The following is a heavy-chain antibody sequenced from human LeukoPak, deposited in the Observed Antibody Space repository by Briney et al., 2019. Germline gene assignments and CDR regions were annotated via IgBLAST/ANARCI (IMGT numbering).Heavy chain of an antibody. Sequence: GGSLRLSCAVSEFIIRNYWMTWVRQVPGKGLEWVANINSDGSQTHYVDSVKGRFTISRDSYQNTLYLQMNSLRAEDTAVYYCARVGSYYDMDVWGQGTTVTVSS. D-gene: IGHD3-10*01. J-gene: IGHJ6*02. CDR2: INSDGSQT. CDR1: EFIIRNYW. CDR3: ARVGSYYDMDV. V-gene: IGHV3-7*03.